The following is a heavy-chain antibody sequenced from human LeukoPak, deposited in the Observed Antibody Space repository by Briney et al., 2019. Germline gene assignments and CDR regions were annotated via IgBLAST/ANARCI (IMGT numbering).Heavy chain of an antibody. CDR2: IIPIFGTA. CDR3: ARALIVVPAATHYYYYYYMDV. D-gene: IGHD2-2*01. V-gene: IGHV1-69*05. Sequence: ASVKVSCKASGGTFISYAISWVRQAPGQGLEWMGGIIPIFGTANYAQKFQGRVTITTDESTSTAYMELSSLRSEDTAVYYCARALIVVPAATHYYYYYYMDVWGKGTTVTVSS. J-gene: IGHJ6*03. CDR1: GGTFISYA.